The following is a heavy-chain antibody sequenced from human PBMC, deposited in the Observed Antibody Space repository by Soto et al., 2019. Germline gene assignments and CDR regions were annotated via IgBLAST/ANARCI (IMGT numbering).Heavy chain of an antibody. D-gene: IGHD2-15*01. J-gene: IGHJ5*02. Sequence: PSESLSLTCTVSGGSISSYYWSWIRQPAGKGLEWIGRIYTSGSTNYNPSLKSRVTMSVDTSKNQFSLKLSSVTAADTAVYYCARDRVPADREVVAANVYQWFDPWGQGTLVTVSS. CDR1: GGSISSYY. V-gene: IGHV4-4*07. CDR2: IYTSGST. CDR3: ARDRVPADREVVAANVYQWFDP.